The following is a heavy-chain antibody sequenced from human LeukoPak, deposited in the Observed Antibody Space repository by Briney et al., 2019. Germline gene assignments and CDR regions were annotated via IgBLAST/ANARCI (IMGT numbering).Heavy chain of an antibody. V-gene: IGHV1-69*01. CDR3: AQSPEDDYVWGSYRPLDY. J-gene: IGHJ4*02. CDR1: GGTFSSYA. Sequence: SVKVSCKASGGTFSSYAISWVRQAPGQGLEWMGGIIPIFGTANYAQKFQGRVTITADESTSTAYMELSSLRSEDTAVYCCAQSPEDDYVWGSYRPLDYWGQGTLVTVSS. CDR2: IIPIFGTA. D-gene: IGHD3-16*02.